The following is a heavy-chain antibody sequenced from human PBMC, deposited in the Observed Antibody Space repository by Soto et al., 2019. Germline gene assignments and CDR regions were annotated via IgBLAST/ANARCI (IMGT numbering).Heavy chain of an antibody. V-gene: IGHV3-23*01. CDR1: GFTFSSYA. CDR3: AKEAGERVDCSGGSCYSGYNYFDY. D-gene: IGHD2-15*01. CDR2: ISGSGGST. Sequence: GESLKISCAASGFTFSSYAMSWVRQAPGKGLEWVSAISGSGGSTYYADSVKGRFTISRDNSKNTLYLQMNSLRAGDTAVYYCAKEAGERVDCSGGSCYSGYNYFDYWGQGTLVTVSS. J-gene: IGHJ4*02.